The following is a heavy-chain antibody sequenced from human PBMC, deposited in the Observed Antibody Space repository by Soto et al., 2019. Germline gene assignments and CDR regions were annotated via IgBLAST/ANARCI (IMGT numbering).Heavy chain of an antibody. J-gene: IGHJ6*02. V-gene: IGHV3-64D*06. CDR1: GFTFSSYA. CDR3: VKANYYYYYGMDV. Sequence: GGSLRLSCSASGFTFSSYAMHWVRQALGKGLEYVSAISSNGGSTYYADSVKGRFTISRDNSKNTLYLQMSSLRAEDTAVYYCVKANYYYYYGMDVWGQGTTVTVSS. CDR2: ISSNGGST.